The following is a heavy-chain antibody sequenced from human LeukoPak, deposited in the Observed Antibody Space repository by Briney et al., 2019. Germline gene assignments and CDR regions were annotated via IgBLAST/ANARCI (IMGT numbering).Heavy chain of an antibody. J-gene: IGHJ3*02. Sequence: SETLSLTCTVSGGSISNYNWGGIGHPPGKDLDGMGYTYKSGSTNYNPSLKSRVTISVDTSKNQFSLKLSSVTAADTAVYYCARDSSLYCGGDCYSADAFDIWGQGTMVTVSS. D-gene: IGHD2-21*01. V-gene: IGHV4-59*01. CDR3: ARDSSLYCGGDCYSADAFDI. CDR1: GGSISNYN. CDR2: TYKSGST.